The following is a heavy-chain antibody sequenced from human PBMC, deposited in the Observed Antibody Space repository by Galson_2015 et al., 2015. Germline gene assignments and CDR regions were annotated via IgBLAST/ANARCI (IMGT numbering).Heavy chain of an antibody. J-gene: IGHJ4*02. CDR1: GFSLSTSGMR. CDR3: ARGGGGSLSYLDC. CDR2: VDWDDDK. Sequence: PALVKPTQTLTLTCTFSGFSLSTSGMRVSWIRQPPGKALEWLARVDWDDDKFYSTSLKTRLTISKDTSKNQVVLTMTTMDPVDTATYFCARGGGGSLSYLDCWGQGTLVTVSS. D-gene: IGHD3-16*01. V-gene: IGHV2-70*04.